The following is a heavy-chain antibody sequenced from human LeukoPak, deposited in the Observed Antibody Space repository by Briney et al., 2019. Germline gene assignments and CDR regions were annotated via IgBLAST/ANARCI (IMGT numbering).Heavy chain of an antibody. V-gene: IGHV4-34*01. D-gene: IGHD2-15*01. Sequence: PSETLSLTCAVYGGSSSGYYWSWIRHPPGKGLEWIGEINHSGSTNYNPSLKSRVTISVDTSKNQFSLKLSSVTAADTAVYYCARGVWYCSGGSCYKYYYYYMDVWGKGTTVTVSS. CDR3: ARGVWYCSGGSCYKYYYYYMDV. J-gene: IGHJ6*03. CDR2: INHSGST. CDR1: GGSSSGYY.